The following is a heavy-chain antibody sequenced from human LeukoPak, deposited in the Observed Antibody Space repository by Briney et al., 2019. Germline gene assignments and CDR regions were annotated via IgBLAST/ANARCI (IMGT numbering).Heavy chain of an antibody. CDR1: GFTFSSYG. D-gene: IGHD6-13*01. J-gene: IGHJ4*02. CDR3: AKEGSSWYGGLDY. CDR2: ISYDGSNK. Sequence: AGGSLRLSCAASGFTFSSYGMHWVRQAPGKGLEWVAVISYDGSNKYYADSVKGRFTISRDNSKNTLYLQMNSLRAEDTAAYYCAKEGSSWYGGLDYWGQGTLVTVSS. V-gene: IGHV3-30*18.